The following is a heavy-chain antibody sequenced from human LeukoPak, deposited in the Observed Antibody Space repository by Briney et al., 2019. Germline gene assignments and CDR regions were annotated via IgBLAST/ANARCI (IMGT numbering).Heavy chain of an antibody. CDR3: ARAHDSSGYNWFDP. CDR1: GGSISSYY. V-gene: IGHV4-59*01. D-gene: IGHD3-22*01. J-gene: IGHJ5*02. CDR2: IYYSGST. Sequence: SETLSLTCTVSGGSISSYYWSWIRQPPGKGLEWIGYIYYSGSTNYNPSLKSRVIISVDTSKNQFSLKLSSVAAADTAVYYCARAHDSSGYNWFDPWGQGTLVTVSS.